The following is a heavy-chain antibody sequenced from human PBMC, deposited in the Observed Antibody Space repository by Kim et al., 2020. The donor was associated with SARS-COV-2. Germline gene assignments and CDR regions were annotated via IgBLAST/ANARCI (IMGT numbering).Heavy chain of an antibody. Sequence: GGSLRLSCAASGFPFSTFGMHWVRQAPGKGLEWVAVISYDGSSNYHLYSVKGRFTISRDNSKNALYLQMNSLRAEDTAVYYCAKLHHESNPEDLWGQGTLVTVSS. CDR1: GFPFSTFG. CDR3: AKLHHESNPEDL. J-gene: IGHJ5*02. D-gene: IGHD4-4*01. V-gene: IGHV3-30*18. CDR2: ISYDGSSN.